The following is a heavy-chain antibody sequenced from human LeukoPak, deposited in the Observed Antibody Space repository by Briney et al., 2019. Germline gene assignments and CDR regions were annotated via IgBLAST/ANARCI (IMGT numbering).Heavy chain of an antibody. CDR2: ISSSGSTI. D-gene: IGHD4-11*01. CDR1: GFTFSSYS. CDR3: ARDYR. J-gene: IGHJ4*02. Sequence: GGSLRLSCAASGFTFSSYSMSWIRQAPGKGLEWVSHISSSGSTIYYVDSVKGRFTISRDNAKNSLYLQMNSLRAEDTAVYYCARDYRWGQGTLVTVSS. V-gene: IGHV3-48*04.